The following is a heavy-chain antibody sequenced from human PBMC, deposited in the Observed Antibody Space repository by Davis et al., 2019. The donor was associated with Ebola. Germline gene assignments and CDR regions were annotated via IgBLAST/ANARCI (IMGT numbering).Heavy chain of an antibody. Sequence: SETLSLTCTVSGGSVSSGSYYWSWIRQPPGKGLEWIGYIYYSGSTNYNPSLKSRVTISVDTSKNQFSLQLNSVTPEDTAVYYCARADYYYYGMDVWGQGTTVTVSS. CDR2: IYYSGST. CDR3: ARADYYYYGMDV. CDR1: GGSVSSGSYY. V-gene: IGHV4-61*01. J-gene: IGHJ6*02.